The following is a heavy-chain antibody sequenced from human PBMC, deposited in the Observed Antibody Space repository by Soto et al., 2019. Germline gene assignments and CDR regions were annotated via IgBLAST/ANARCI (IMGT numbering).Heavy chain of an antibody. D-gene: IGHD4-17*01. CDR1: GFTFSSYA. CDR2: VSGSGVAT. Sequence: EVQLLESGGGLVQPGGSLRLSCAASGFTFSSYAMTWVRQAPGKGLEWVSSVSGSGVATYYADSVRGRFTISRDNSKSTLYLQMNTLRSDDTALYYCAKSPTTRRSDYMDVWGKGTTVTVSS. V-gene: IGHV3-23*01. J-gene: IGHJ6*03. CDR3: AKSPTTRRSDYMDV.